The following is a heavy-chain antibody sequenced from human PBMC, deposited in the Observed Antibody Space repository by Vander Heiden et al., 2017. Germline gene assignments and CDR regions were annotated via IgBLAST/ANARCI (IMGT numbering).Heavy chain of an antibody. D-gene: IGHD1-26*01. J-gene: IGHJ3*02. CDR3: ARGFGSGTYYSDAFDI. V-gene: IGHV3-53*01. CDR2: VYTGGST. Sequence: EVQLVESGGGLLQPGGSLRRSCAASGFTVSSNYMIWVRQAPGKGLEWVSVVYTGGSTYYADSVKGRFTISRDNSKNTLYLKMNSLRAEDTAVYYCARGFGSGTYYSDAFDIWGQGTVVTVSS. CDR1: GFTVSSNY.